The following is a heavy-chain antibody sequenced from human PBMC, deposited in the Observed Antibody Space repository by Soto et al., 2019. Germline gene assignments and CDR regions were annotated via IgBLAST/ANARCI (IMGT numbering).Heavy chain of an antibody. CDR3: AKDRWVSSWPYYFDY. CDR1: GFTFSSYA. Sequence: EVQLLESGGGLVQPGGSLRLSCAASGFTFSSYAMSWVRQAPGKGLEWVSAISGSGGSTYYADSVKGRFTISRDNSKNTLYLQMTSLRAEDTAVYYCAKDRWVSSWPYYFDYWGQGTLVTVSS. CDR2: ISGSGGST. D-gene: IGHD6-13*01. V-gene: IGHV3-23*01. J-gene: IGHJ4*02.